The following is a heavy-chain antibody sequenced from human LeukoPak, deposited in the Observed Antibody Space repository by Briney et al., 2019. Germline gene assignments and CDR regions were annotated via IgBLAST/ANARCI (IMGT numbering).Heavy chain of an antibody. CDR2: IFPGDYDT. V-gene: IGHV5-51*01. D-gene: IGHD1-26*01. CDR3: VRHQRRSYHFDY. CDR1: GYTFTNYW. J-gene: IGHJ4*02. Sequence: GESLQISCQVSGYTFTNYWIGWVRQKPGKGVEWMGIIFPGDYDTKYNPSFQGHVSLSADQSINSAYLQSDSLQASDSAMYYCVRHQRRSYHFDYWGQGTLVTVSA.